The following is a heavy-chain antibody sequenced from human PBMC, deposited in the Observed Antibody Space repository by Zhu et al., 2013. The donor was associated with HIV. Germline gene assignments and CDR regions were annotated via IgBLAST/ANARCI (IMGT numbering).Heavy chain of an antibody. J-gene: IGHJ6*02. CDR2: FDPEDGET. CDR3: ATVDPYYYGSGSSPNGMDV. D-gene: IGHD3-10*01. CDR1: GYTLTELS. Sequence: QVQLVQSGAEVKKPGASVKVSCKVSGYTLTELSMHWVRQAPGKGLEWMGGFDPEDGETIYAQKFQGRVTMTEDTSTDTAYMELSSLRSEDTAVYYCATVDPYYYGSGSSPNGMDVWGQGTTVTVSS. V-gene: IGHV1-24*01.